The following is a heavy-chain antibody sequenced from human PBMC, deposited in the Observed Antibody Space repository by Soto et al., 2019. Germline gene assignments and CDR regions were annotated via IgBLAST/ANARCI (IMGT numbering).Heavy chain of an antibody. D-gene: IGHD2-21*02. V-gene: IGHV1-2*02. J-gene: IGHJ6*02. CDR1: GYSFTDDY. CDR3: ARAGDCGDDCYSYGMDV. Sequence: QVQVVQSGAEVKKPGASVKISCKTSGYSFTDDYLHWVRQAPGQGLEWVGWINPHSGSTNFAQKFLGRVSMTRDTSIRTAYMELFSLTSDDTAIYYCARAGDCGDDCYSYGMDVWGQGTTFPVSS. CDR2: INPHSGST.